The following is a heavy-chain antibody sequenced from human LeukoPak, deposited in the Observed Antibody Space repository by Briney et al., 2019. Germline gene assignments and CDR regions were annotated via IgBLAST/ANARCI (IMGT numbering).Heavy chain of an antibody. Sequence: GGSLRLSCAASGFTFDDYAMHWVRQAPGKGLEWVSGISWNSGSIGYADSVKGRFTISRDNAKNSLYLQMNSLRAEDTALYYCAKDQPRGYSGYDFDYWGQGTLVTVSS. CDR3: AKDQPRGYSGYDFDY. V-gene: IGHV3-9*01. J-gene: IGHJ4*02. CDR2: ISWNSGSI. CDR1: GFTFDDYA. D-gene: IGHD5-12*01.